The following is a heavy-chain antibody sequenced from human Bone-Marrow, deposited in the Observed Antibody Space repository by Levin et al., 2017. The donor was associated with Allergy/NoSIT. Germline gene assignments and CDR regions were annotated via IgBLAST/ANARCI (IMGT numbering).Heavy chain of an antibody. Sequence: VASVKVSCKVSGYNLTELSMHWVRQAPGKGLEWMGAFDPEDGETLYARKFQGRITMTQDTSTDTSYMDLGSLRSDDTAVYYCATVTLWGRGTLVTVSS. CDR3: ATVTL. CDR2: FDPEDGET. CDR1: GYNLTELS. V-gene: IGHV1-24*01. J-gene: IGHJ2*01.